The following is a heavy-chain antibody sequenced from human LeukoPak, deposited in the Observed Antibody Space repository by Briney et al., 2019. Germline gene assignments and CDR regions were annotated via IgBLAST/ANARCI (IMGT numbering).Heavy chain of an antibody. CDR2: MNANSGNT. V-gene: IGHV1-8*01. CDR1: GYTFTSYD. J-gene: IGHJ5*02. D-gene: IGHD1-26*01. CDR3: SRGRGSYSGP. Sequence: GASVKVSCKASGYTFTSYDINWVRQTTGQGHECMGWMNANSGNTGYAQKFQGRVTMTRNTSISTAYMELSSLRSEDTAVYYCSRGRGSYSGPWGQGTLVTVSS.